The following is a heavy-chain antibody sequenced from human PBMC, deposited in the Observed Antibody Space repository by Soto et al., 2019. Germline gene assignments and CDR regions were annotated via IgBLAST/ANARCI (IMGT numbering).Heavy chain of an antibody. CDR2: IYPGDSDT. D-gene: IGHD3-22*01. CDR3: ARQLDSSGYYWAI. Sequence: GESLKISCKGSGYSFTSYWIGWVRQMPGKGLEWMGIIYPGDSDTRYSPSFQGQVTISADKSISTAYLQWSSLKASDTAMYYCARQLDSSGYYWAIWGQGTMVTVTS. J-gene: IGHJ3*02. CDR1: GYSFTSYW. V-gene: IGHV5-51*01.